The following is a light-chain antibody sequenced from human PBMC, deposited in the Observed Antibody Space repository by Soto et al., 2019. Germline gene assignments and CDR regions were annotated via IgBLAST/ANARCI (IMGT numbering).Light chain of an antibody. J-gene: IGLJ3*02. CDR1: SNDVGGYAY. CDR3: CSYTGNTTPV. V-gene: IGLV2-14*01. CDR2: EVS. Sequence: QSALTQPASVSGSPGQSITISCTGTSNDVGGYAYVSWYQQYPDKAPKLVISEVSNRPSGVSHRFSGSRSGNTASLTISGLQAEDEADYHCCSYTGNTTPVFGGGTKLTVL.